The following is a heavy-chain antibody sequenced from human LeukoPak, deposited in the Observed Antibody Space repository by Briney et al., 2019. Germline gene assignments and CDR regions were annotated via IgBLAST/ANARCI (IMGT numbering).Heavy chain of an antibody. J-gene: IGHJ4*02. CDR2: ISWNSGSI. Sequence: GRSLRLSCAASGFTFDDYAMHWVRQAPGEGLEWVSGISWNSGSIGYADSVKGRFTISRDNAKNSLYLQMNSLRAEDTALYYCAKEIRGYYDSSGYYSGFDYWGQGTLVTVSS. D-gene: IGHD3-22*01. CDR3: AKEIRGYYDSSGYYSGFDY. CDR1: GFTFDDYA. V-gene: IGHV3-9*01.